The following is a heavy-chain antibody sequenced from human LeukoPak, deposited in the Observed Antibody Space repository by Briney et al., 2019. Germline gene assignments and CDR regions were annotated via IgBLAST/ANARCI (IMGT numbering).Heavy chain of an antibody. Sequence: PGGSLRLSCAASGFTFSSYEMNWVRQAPGKGLEWVSYISSSGSTIYYADSVKGRFTISRDNAKNSLYLQMNSLRAEDTAVYYCARDGTKRITMVRANDYWGQGTLVTVSS. J-gene: IGHJ4*02. D-gene: IGHD3-10*01. CDR1: GFTFSSYE. CDR3: ARDGTKRITMVRANDY. CDR2: ISSSGSTI. V-gene: IGHV3-48*03.